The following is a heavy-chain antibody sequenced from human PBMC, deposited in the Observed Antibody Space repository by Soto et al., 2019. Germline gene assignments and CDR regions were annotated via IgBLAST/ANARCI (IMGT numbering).Heavy chain of an antibody. D-gene: IGHD2-21*02. J-gene: IGHJ4*02. CDR3: ARDARREVTSFLNY. V-gene: IGHV3-48*02. Sequence: GGSLRLSCAASGFTLTHYSMNWVRQAPGKGLEWVAYISSSSNNIYYADSVKGRFTISRDNVKNSVDLQMNSLRDEDTAVYYCARDARREVTSFLNYWGPGILVTVSS. CDR2: ISSSSNNI. CDR1: GFTLTHYS.